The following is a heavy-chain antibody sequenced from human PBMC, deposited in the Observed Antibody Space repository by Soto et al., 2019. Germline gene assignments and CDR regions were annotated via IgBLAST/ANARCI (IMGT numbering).Heavy chain of an antibody. D-gene: IGHD1-20*01. CDR1: GFTFSSYA. J-gene: IGHJ5*02. CDR2: ISGSGGST. CDR3: AKARHPDGIGTFDP. V-gene: IGHV3-23*01. Sequence: GGSLRLSCAASGFTFSSYAMSWVRQAPGKGLEWVSAISGSGGSTYYADSVKGRFTISRDNSKNTLYLQMNSLKAEDTAEYYWAKARHPDGIGTFDPWGQGTLVTVSS.